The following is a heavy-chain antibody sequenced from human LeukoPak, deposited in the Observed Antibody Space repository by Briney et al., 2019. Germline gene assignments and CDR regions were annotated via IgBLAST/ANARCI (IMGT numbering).Heavy chain of an antibody. J-gene: IGHJ5*01. CDR3: ARRAYGDYDS. CDR1: TFTFSSYA. V-gene: IGHV3-23*01. Sequence: GGSLRLSCAASTFTFSSYAMSWVRQAPGKGLEWVSAISAGADSTYYADSVQGRFTISRDNSKNTLFLQMSGLRAEDTAVYFCARRAYGDYDSWGQGTLVTVSS. CDR2: ISAGADST. D-gene: IGHD4-17*01.